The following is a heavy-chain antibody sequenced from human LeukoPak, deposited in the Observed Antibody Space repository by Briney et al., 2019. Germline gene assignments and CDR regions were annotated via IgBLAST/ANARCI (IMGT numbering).Heavy chain of an antibody. D-gene: IGHD6-13*01. Sequence: PSETLSLTCAVYGGPFSGYYWSWIRQPPGKGLEWIGEINHSGSTNYNPSLKSRVTISVDTSKNQFSLKLSSVTAADTAVYYCARGRAAGMDYWGQGTLVTVSS. J-gene: IGHJ4*02. V-gene: IGHV4-34*01. CDR3: ARGRAAGMDY. CDR1: GGPFSGYY. CDR2: INHSGST.